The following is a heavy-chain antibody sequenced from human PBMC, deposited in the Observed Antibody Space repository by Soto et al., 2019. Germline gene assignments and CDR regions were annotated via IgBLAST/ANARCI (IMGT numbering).Heavy chain of an antibody. CDR2: INPSGGST. Sequence: GASVNVSCKASGYTFTSYYMHWVRQAPGQGLEWMGRINPSGGSTSYAQKFQGRVTMTKDTSTSTVYMELSSLRSEDTAVCYCARDHCSGAKCLPWFQHRGQGTLVPGSS. J-gene: IGHJ1*01. CDR1: GYTFTSYY. CDR3: ARDHCSGAKCLPWFQH. D-gene: IGHD2-15*01. V-gene: IGHV1-46*03.